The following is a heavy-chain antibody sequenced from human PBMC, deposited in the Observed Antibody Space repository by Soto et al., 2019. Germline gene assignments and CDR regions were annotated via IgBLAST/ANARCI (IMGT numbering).Heavy chain of an antibody. J-gene: IGHJ4*02. Sequence: GGTLRLSCAASGFTFSSYGMHWVRQAPGKGLEWVAVIWYDGSNKYYADSAKGRFTISRDNSKNTLYLQMNSLRAEDTAVYYCARAVVTPRFDYWGQGTLVTVSS. D-gene: IGHD2-21*02. CDR2: IWYDGSNK. V-gene: IGHV3-33*01. CDR3: ARAVVTPRFDY. CDR1: GFTFSSYG.